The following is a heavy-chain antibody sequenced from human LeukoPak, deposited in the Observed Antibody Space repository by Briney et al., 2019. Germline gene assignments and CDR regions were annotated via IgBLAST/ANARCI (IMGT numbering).Heavy chain of an antibody. D-gene: IGHD3-16*01. CDR2: INHNGNVN. J-gene: IGHJ6*02. CDR1: GFTFSDYY. Sequence: PGGSLRLSCAASGFTFSDYYMIWIRQAPGKGLEWVASINHNGNVNYYVDSVKGRFTISRDNAKNSLYLQMSNLRAEDTAVYFCARGGGLDVWGQGATVTVSS. V-gene: IGHV3-7*03. CDR3: ARGGGLDV.